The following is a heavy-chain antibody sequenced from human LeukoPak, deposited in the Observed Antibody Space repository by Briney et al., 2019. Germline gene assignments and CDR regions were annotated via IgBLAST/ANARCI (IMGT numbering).Heavy chain of an antibody. Sequence: SETLSLTCSVSGGSIISSNYYWGWIRQPPGKGLEWIGSIYQSGSGSSYYNPSLKSRVTISGDTSKTQFFLRLSSVTAADTAVYYCARGAILTGYLYYYYYYMDVWGKGTTVTVSS. CDR1: GGSIISSNYY. V-gene: IGHV4-39*01. CDR3: ARGAILTGYLYYYYYYMDV. CDR2: IYQSGSGSS. D-gene: IGHD3-9*01. J-gene: IGHJ6*03.